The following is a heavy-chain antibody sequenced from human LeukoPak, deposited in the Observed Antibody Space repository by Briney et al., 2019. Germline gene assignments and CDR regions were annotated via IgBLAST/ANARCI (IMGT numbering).Heavy chain of an antibody. Sequence: GGSLRLSCAASGFTFSSYGMHWVRQAPGEGLEWVAVIWYDGSNKYYADSVKGRFTISRDNSKNTLYLQMNSPRAEDTAVYYCARSVEVATGCDYWGQGTLVTVSS. V-gene: IGHV3-33*01. CDR1: GFTFSSYG. CDR3: ARSVEVATGCDY. CDR2: IWYDGSNK. D-gene: IGHD5-12*01. J-gene: IGHJ4*02.